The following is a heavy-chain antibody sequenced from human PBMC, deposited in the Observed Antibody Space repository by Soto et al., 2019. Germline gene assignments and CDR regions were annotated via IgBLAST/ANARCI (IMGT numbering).Heavy chain of an antibody. D-gene: IGHD2-15*01. Sequence: QVQLQESGPGLVKPSGTLSLTCAVSGGSISSSNWWSWVRQPPGKGLEWIGEIYHSGSTNYNPSLKSRVTISVDKSKNQFSLKLSSVTAADTAVYYCARGNAGYCSGGSCYSYYGMDVWGQGTTVTVSS. CDR1: GGSISSSNW. J-gene: IGHJ6*02. V-gene: IGHV4-4*02. CDR3: ARGNAGYCSGGSCYSYYGMDV. CDR2: IYHSGST.